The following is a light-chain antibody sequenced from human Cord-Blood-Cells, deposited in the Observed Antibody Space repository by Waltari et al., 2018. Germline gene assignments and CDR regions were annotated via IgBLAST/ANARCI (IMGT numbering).Light chain of an antibody. CDR2: EFS. Sequence: QSALTQPAPVSGSPEPSSTISCPWTRCDVGSVNLVSWYQTPPGKAPKLMIYEFSNRPSGVSNRFSGSKSGNTASLTISGLQAEDEADYYCCSYAGSSTYVFGTGTKVTVL. J-gene: IGLJ1*01. CDR3: CSYAGSSTYV. CDR1: RCDVGSVNL. V-gene: IGLV2-23*02.